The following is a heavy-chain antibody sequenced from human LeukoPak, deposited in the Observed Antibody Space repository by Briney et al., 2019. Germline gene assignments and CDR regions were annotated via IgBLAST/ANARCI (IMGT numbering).Heavy chain of an antibody. Sequence: PGGSLRLSCAASGFTVSSNYMSWVRQAPGKGLEWVSVIYSGGSTYYADSVKGRFTISRDNSKNTLYLQMNSLRAEDTAVYYCARAVAYYDFWSGYYPLESYYYYMDVWGKGTTVTVSS. D-gene: IGHD3-3*01. V-gene: IGHV3-53*01. CDR1: GFTVSSNY. CDR3: ARAVAYYDFWSGYYPLESYYYYMDV. J-gene: IGHJ6*03. CDR2: IYSGGST.